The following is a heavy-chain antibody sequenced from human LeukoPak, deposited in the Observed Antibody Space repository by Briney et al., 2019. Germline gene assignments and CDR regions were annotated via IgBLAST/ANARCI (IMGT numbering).Heavy chain of an antibody. V-gene: IGHV3-30*18. Sequence: PGGFLRLSCAASGFTFSSYGMHWVRQAPGKGLEWVAVISYDGSNKYYADSVKGRFTISRDNSKNMLYLQMNSLRAEDTAVYYCAKDSGSWGQGTLVTVSS. J-gene: IGHJ4*02. CDR2: ISYDGSNK. CDR1: GFTFSSYG. CDR3: AKDSGS. D-gene: IGHD3-10*01.